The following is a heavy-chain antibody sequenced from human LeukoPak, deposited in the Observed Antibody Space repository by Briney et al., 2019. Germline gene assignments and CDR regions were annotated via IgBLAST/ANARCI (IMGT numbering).Heavy chain of an antibody. CDR1: GGSTIVAAYS. V-gene: IGHV4-30-2*01. CDR3: ARGYGDNSDAFDI. D-gene: IGHD4-23*01. Sequence: SQTLSLTCAVSGGSTIVAAYSWSWIRQPPGKGLEWIGYIYHTGRTSYNPSLKSRVTISVDRSKNQFSLKLNSVTAADTAVYYCARGYGDNSDAFDIWGQGTMVTVSS. J-gene: IGHJ3*02. CDR2: IYHTGRT.